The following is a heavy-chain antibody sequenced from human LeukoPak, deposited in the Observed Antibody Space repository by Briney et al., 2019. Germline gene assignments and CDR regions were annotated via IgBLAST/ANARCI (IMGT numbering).Heavy chain of an antibody. D-gene: IGHD6-13*01. CDR3: AKDLRQQRMGDNWFDP. V-gene: IGHV3-30*02. J-gene: IGHJ5*02. Sequence: GGSLRLSCAASGFTFSSYGMDWVRQAPGRGLEWVAYIRYDGSNKNYADSVKGRFTISRDNSKNTLYLQMNSLRAEDTAVYYCAKDLRQQRMGDNWFDPWGEGTLVTVSS. CDR2: IRYDGSNK. CDR1: GFTFSSYG.